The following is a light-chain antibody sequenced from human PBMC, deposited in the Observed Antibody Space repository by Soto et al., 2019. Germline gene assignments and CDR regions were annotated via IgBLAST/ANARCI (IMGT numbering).Light chain of an antibody. CDR1: QTVSSN. Sequence: RVMTQSPATLSASPGEKIALSCRASQTVSSNLAWYQHRPVRAARLLLYATSTRATDVSARFSGSGDGTAFTLPISSLQPEDFAVYYCQQRSNWPPITFGQGTRLEIK. V-gene: IGKV3-15*01. J-gene: IGKJ5*01. CDR2: ATS. CDR3: QQRSNWPPIT.